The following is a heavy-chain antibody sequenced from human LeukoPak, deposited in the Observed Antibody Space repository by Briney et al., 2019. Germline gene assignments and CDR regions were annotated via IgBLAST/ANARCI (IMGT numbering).Heavy chain of an antibody. V-gene: IGHV1-18*01. CDR3: ARGGYCSSTSCRTNAHQVAFDI. Sequence: ASVKVSCKASGYTFTSYGISWVRQAPGQGLEWMGWISAYNGNTNYAQKLQGRVTMTTDTSTSTAYMELRSLRSDDTAVYYCARGGYCSSTSCRTNAHQVAFDIWGQGTRVTVSS. CDR1: GYTFTSYG. CDR2: ISAYNGNT. D-gene: IGHD2-2*01. J-gene: IGHJ3*02.